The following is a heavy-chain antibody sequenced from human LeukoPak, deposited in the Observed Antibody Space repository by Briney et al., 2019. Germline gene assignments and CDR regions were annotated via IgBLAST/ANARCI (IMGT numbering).Heavy chain of an antibody. Sequence: GGSLRLSCAASGFTFSSYAMSWVRQAPGKGLEWVSAISGSGGSTYYADSVKGRITISRDNAKNSLYLQMNSLRADDTAVYYCARGEDNADEYLREDYWGQGILVTVSS. J-gene: IGHJ4*02. V-gene: IGHV3-23*01. CDR3: ARGEDNADEYLREDY. CDR1: GFTFSSYA. D-gene: IGHD3-16*01. CDR2: ISGSGGST.